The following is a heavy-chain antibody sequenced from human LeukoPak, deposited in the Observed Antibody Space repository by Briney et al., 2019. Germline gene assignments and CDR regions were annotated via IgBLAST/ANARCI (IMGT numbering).Heavy chain of an antibody. D-gene: IGHD1-26*01. V-gene: IGHV3-23*01. CDR2: ISGSGGST. CDR1: GFTFSSYA. J-gene: IGHJ4*02. CDR3: AKARWELLDFDY. Sequence: GGSLRLSCAASGFTFSSYAMSWVRQAPEKGLEWVSAISGSGGSTYYADSVKGRFTISRDNSKNTLYLQMNSLRAEDTAVYYCAKARWELLDFDYWGQGTLVTVSS.